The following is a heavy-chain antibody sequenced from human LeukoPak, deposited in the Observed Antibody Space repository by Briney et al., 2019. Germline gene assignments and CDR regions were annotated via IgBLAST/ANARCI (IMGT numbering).Heavy chain of an antibody. J-gene: IGHJ4*02. CDR3: AKDGQYSAPDY. D-gene: IGHD5-12*01. CDR1: GFTFSSYG. CDR2: IWYDGGNK. V-gene: IGHV3-33*06. Sequence: GGSLRLSCAASGFTFSSYGMHWVRQAPGKGLEGVAVIWYDGGNKYYADSVKGRFTISRDNSKNTLYLQMNSLRAEDTAVYYCAKDGQYSAPDYWGQGTLVTVSS.